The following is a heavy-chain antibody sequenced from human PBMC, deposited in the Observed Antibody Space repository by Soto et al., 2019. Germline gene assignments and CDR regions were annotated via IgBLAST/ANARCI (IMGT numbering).Heavy chain of an antibody. CDR2: IIPIFGTA. J-gene: IGHJ6*02. Sequence: SVKVSCKASVGTFSSYAISWVRQAPGQGLEWMGGIIPIFGTANYAQKFQGRVTITADESTSTAYMELSSLRSEDTAVYYFAKKHSYMDVWGQGTTVTASS. CDR3: AKKHSYMDV. CDR1: VGTFSSYA. D-gene: IGHD1-26*01. V-gene: IGHV1-69*13.